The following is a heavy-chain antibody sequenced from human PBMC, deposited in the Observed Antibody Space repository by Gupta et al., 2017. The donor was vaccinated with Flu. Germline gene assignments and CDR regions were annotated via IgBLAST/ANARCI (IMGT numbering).Heavy chain of an antibody. Sequence: IRQSPSRGLEWLGRTYYRSKWYNDYAVSVKSRITINPDTSKNQFSLQLNSVTPEDTAVYYCARVVYYYYMDVWGKGTTVTVSS. D-gene: IGHD2-15*01. J-gene: IGHJ6*03. V-gene: IGHV6-1*01. CDR3: ARVVYYYYMDV. CDR2: TYYRSKWYN.